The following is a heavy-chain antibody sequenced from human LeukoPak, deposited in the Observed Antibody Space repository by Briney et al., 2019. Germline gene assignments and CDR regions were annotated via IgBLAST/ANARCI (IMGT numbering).Heavy chain of an antibody. D-gene: IGHD4-17*01. Sequence: ASVKVSCKASGGTFSSYAISWVRQSPGQGLEWMGGIIPIFGTANYAQKFQGRVTITADESTSTAYMELSSLRSEDTAVYYCARDGDGDYESDYWGQGTLVTVSS. CDR1: GGTFSSYA. J-gene: IGHJ4*02. V-gene: IGHV1-69*13. CDR3: ARDGDGDYESDY. CDR2: IIPIFGTA.